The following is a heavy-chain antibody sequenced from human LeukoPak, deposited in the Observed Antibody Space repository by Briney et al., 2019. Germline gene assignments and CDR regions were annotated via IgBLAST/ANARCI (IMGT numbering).Heavy chain of an antibody. CDR2: INHSGST. CDR3: ARVVATIRSKWFDP. D-gene: IGHD5-12*01. CDR1: GGSFSGYY. J-gene: IGHJ5*02. Sequence: PSETLSLTYAVYGGSFSGYYWSWIRQPPGKGLEWIGEINHSGSTNYNPSLKSRVTISVDTSKNQFSLKLSSVTAADTAVYYCARVVATIRSKWFDPWGQGTLVTVSS. V-gene: IGHV4-34*01.